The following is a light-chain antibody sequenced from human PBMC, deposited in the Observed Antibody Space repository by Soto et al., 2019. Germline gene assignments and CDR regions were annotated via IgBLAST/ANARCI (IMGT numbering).Light chain of an antibody. J-gene: IGKJ1*01. Sequence: DIVLTQSPATLSLSPGERATLSCRASQSVSSYLAWYQQKPGQAPRLLIYDASKRATGIPARFTGSGSGTDFTLTISSLEPEDFAVYYFQQRSNWPWTFGHGTKVEIK. V-gene: IGKV3-11*01. CDR1: QSVSSY. CDR3: QQRSNWPWT. CDR2: DAS.